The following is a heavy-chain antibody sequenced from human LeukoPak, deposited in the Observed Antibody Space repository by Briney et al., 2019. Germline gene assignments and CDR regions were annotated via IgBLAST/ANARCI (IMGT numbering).Heavy chain of an antibody. J-gene: IGHJ2*01. CDR3: ARYIPIDIAMAAYWYFDL. CDR2: INPNTGGK. CDR1: GYTFTGYY. Sequence: GASVKVSCKASGYTFTGYYIHWVRQAPGQGLEWMGWINPNTGGKNYAQKFQGRVTMTRDTSISTAYMEMRKLRGDDTAVYYCARYIPIDIAMAAYWYFDLWGRGTLVTVSS. V-gene: IGHV1-2*02. D-gene: IGHD6-19*01.